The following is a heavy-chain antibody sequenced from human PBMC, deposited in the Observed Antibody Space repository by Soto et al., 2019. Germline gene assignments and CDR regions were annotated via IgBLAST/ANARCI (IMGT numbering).Heavy chain of an antibody. CDR2: ISSSSSYI. Sequence: GSLRLSCAASGFTFSSYSMNWVRQAPGKGLEWVSSISSSSSYIYYADSVKGRFTISRDNAKNSLYLQMNSLRAEDTAVYYCARTHSSSLGLVDYWGQGTLVTVSS. V-gene: IGHV3-21*01. CDR3: ARTHSSSLGLVDY. J-gene: IGHJ4*02. CDR1: GFTFSSYS. D-gene: IGHD6-13*01.